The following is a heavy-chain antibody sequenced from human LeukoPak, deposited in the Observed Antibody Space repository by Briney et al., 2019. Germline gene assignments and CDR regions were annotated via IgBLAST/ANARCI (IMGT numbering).Heavy chain of an antibody. D-gene: IGHD6-19*01. CDR3: ARGAAVTVEL. CDR2: IQYDGTTE. Sequence: PGGSLRLSCGASGFTLTDYNMHWVRQAPGKGLEYVAFIQYDGTTEYYADSVKGRFTMSRDRSKNMLYLQMNSPRREDTAVYYCARGAAVTVELWGQGTLVTVSS. V-gene: IGHV3-30*02. J-gene: IGHJ4*02. CDR1: GFTLTDYN.